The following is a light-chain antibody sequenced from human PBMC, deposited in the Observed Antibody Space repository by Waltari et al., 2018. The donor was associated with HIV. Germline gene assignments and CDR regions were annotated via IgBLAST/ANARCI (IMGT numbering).Light chain of an antibody. J-gene: IGKJ1*01. CDR2: DSS. Sequence: EIVLTQFPAALSVSPGERASLSCIASQSVSTNLAWYHQVSCQAPRLLISDSSSRATGVPDRFSGRGSGTHFTLTISSLQSEDSGVYYCQSYSDWPRAFGLGTKVEV. CDR3: QSYSDWPRA. V-gene: IGKV3-15*01. CDR1: QSVSTN.